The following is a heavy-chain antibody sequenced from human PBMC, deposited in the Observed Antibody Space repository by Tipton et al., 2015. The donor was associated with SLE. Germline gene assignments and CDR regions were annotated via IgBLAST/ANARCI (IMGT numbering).Heavy chain of an antibody. CDR3: ARRGDYRSSWYVASYYYMDV. V-gene: IGHV4-61*02. Sequence: TLSLTCAVSGGSISSGGYSWSWIRQPPGKGLEWIGRIYTSGNTNYNPSLKSRVTISVDTSKNQFSLKLSSVTAADTSVYYCARRGDYRSSWYVASYYYMDVWGKGTTVTVSS. CDR1: GGSISSGGYS. J-gene: IGHJ6*03. D-gene: IGHD6-13*01. CDR2: IYTSGNT.